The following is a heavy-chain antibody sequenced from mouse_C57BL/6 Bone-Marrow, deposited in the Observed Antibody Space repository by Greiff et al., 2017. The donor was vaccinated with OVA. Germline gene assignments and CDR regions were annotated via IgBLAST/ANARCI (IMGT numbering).Heavy chain of an antibody. CDR3: ARSPLLRND. D-gene: IGHD1-2*01. CDR2: IDPSDSYT. V-gene: IGHV1-50*01. J-gene: IGHJ2*01. CDR1: GYTFTSYW. Sequence: QVQLKQSGAELVKPGASVKLSCKASGYTFTSYWMQWVKQRPGQGLEWIGEIDPSDSYTNYNQKFKGKATLTVDTSSSTAYMQLSSLTSEDSAVYYCARSPLLRNDWGQGTTLTVSS.